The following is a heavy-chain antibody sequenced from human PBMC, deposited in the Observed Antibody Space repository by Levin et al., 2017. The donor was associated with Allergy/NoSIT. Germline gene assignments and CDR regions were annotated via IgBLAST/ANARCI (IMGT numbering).Heavy chain of an antibody. CDR1: GYTFTGYY. Sequence: ASVKVSCKASGYTFTGYYMHWVRQAPGQGLEWMGWINPNSGGTNYAQKFQGRVTMTRDTSISTAYMELSRLRSDDTAVYYCARAKGIVATIYYYGMDVWGQGTTVTVSS. CDR3: ARAKGIVATIYYYGMDV. D-gene: IGHD5-12*01. J-gene: IGHJ6*02. V-gene: IGHV1-2*02. CDR2: INPNSGGT.